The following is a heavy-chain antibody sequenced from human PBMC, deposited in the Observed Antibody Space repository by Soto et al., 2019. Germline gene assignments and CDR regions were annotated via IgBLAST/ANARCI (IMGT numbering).Heavy chain of an antibody. D-gene: IGHD3-22*01. Sequence: GGSLRLSCAASGFTFGSYAMHWVRQAPGKGLEWVALISYDGSDKDYADSVKGRFTISRDNSRNTLFLQMNSLRAEDTAVYYCARDYYKYYDSSGYYRSPAYWGQGTLVTVSS. CDR1: GFTFGSYA. V-gene: IGHV3-30-3*01. J-gene: IGHJ4*02. CDR3: ARDYYKYYDSSGYYRSPAY. CDR2: ISYDGSDK.